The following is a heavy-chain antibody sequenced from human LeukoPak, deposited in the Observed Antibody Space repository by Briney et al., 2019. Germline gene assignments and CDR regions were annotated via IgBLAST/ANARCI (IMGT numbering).Heavy chain of an antibody. CDR1: GFTFDDYA. CDR2: ISWNSGSI. D-gene: IGHD6-19*01. V-gene: IGHV3-9*01. CDR3: AKGGLRYSSGWYYFDY. J-gene: IGHJ4*02. Sequence: PGGSLRLSCAASGFTFDDYAMHWVRQALGKGLEWVSGISWNSGSIGYADSVKGRFTISRDNAKNSLYLQMSSLRAEDTALYYCAKGGLRYSSGWYYFDYWGQGTLVTVSS.